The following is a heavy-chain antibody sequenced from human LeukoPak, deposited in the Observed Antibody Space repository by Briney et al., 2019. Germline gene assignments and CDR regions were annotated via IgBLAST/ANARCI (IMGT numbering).Heavy chain of an antibody. J-gene: IGHJ6*02. CDR1: GGTFSSYA. Sequence: SVKVSCKASGGTFSSYAISWVRQAPGQGLEWMGRIIPILGIANYAQKFQGRVTITADKSTSTAYMELSSLRSEDTAVYYCAREGVEGMVRGAYYYYGMDVWGQGTTVTVSS. CDR2: IIPILGIA. CDR3: AREGVEGMVRGAYYYYGMDV. V-gene: IGHV1-69*04. D-gene: IGHD3-10*01.